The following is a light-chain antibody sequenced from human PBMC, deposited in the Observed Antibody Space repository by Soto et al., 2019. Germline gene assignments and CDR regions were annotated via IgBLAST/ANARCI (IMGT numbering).Light chain of an antibody. CDR3: QQSHSDPLT. CDR2: AAS. CDR1: QFISTY. J-gene: IGKJ4*01. V-gene: IGKV1-39*01. Sequence: DIQMTQSPSSLSASVGDSVSFTCRASQFISTYLNWYQQKPGKAPKLLIYAASSLQRGVPSRFSGSGSGTDFTLTISNLQPEDVATYFCQQSHSDPLTFGGGTKVEI.